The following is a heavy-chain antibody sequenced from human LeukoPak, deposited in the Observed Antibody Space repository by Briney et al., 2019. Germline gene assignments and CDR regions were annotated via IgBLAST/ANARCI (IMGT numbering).Heavy chain of an antibody. J-gene: IGHJ4*02. CDR3: ARGYYDFWSGYSHYYFDY. D-gene: IGHD3-3*01. CDR2: ISSSSSYI. V-gene: IGHV3-21*01. Sequence: GGSLRLSCAASGFTFSSYAMHWVRQAPGKGLEWVSSISSSSSYIYYADSVKGRFTISRDNAKNSLYLQMNSLRAEDTAVYYCARGYYDFWSGYSHYYFDYWGQGTLVTVSS. CDR1: GFTFSSYA.